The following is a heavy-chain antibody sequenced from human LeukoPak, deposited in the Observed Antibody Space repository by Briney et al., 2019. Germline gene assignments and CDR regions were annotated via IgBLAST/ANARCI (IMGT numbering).Heavy chain of an antibody. V-gene: IGHV4-4*02. CDR2: IYHSGST. D-gene: IGHD1-26*01. CDR1: GGSISSSNW. Sequence: SETLSLTCAVSGGSISSSNWWSWVRQPPGKGLEWIGEIYHSGSTNYNPSLKSRVTISVDKSKNQFSLKLSSVTAADTAVYYCASSVLGGHTTDDGSHYHYYMDVWGKGTTVTVSS. CDR3: ASSVLGGHTTDDGSHYHYYMDV. J-gene: IGHJ6*03.